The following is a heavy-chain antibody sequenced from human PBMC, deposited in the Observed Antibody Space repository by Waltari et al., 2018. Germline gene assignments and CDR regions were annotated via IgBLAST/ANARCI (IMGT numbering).Heavy chain of an antibody. CDR2: IIPIFGTA. CDR3: ASRDLTYYYDSSPFDY. V-gene: IGHV1-69*01. Sequence: SYAISWVRQAPGQGLEWMGGIIPIFGTANYAQKFQGRVTITADESTSTAYMELSSLRSEDTAVYYCASRDLTYYYDSSPFDYWGQGTLVTVSS. CDR1: SYA. D-gene: IGHD3-22*01. J-gene: IGHJ4*02.